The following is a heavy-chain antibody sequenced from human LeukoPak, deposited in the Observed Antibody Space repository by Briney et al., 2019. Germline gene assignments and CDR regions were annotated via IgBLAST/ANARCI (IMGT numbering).Heavy chain of an antibody. Sequence: ASVKVSCKASGYTFTGYYMHWVRQAPGQGLVWMGRINPNSGGTNYAQKFQGRVTMTRDTSISTAYMELSRLRSDDTAVYYCASGGSYSFSGVDYFDYWGQGTLVTVSS. D-gene: IGHD1-26*01. J-gene: IGHJ4*02. CDR3: ASGGSYSFSGVDYFDY. V-gene: IGHV1-2*06. CDR1: GYTFTGYY. CDR2: INPNSGGT.